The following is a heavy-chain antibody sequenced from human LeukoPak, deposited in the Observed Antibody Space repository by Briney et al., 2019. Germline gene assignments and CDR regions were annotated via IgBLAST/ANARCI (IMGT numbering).Heavy chain of an antibody. Sequence: GGSLRLSCAASGFTFSDYYMSWIRQAPGKGLEWVSYISSSGSTIYYADSVKGRFTISRDNAKNSLYLQMNSLRSEDTAVYYCANSMVRGAGYYYGMDVWGQGTTVTVSS. J-gene: IGHJ6*02. CDR1: GFTFSDYY. V-gene: IGHV3-11*01. CDR3: ANSMVRGAGYYYGMDV. D-gene: IGHD3-10*01. CDR2: ISSSGSTI.